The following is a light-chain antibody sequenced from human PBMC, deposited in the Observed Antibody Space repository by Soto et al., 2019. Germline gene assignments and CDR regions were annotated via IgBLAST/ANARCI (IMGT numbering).Light chain of an antibody. CDR2: AAS. V-gene: IGKV1-8*01. J-gene: IGKJ2*01. CDR3: QQYYSYPPYT. CDR1: QGISSY. Sequence: AIRMTQSPSSLSASTGARVTITCRASQGISSYLAWYQQKPGKAPKLLIYAASTLQSGVPSRFSGSGSGTDFTLTISCLQSEDFATYHGQQYYSYPPYTFGQGTKLEIK.